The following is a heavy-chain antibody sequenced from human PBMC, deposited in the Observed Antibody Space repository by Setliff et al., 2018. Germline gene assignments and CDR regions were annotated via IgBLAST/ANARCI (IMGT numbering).Heavy chain of an antibody. D-gene: IGHD3-9*01. V-gene: IGHV4-59*08. CDR1: GASITSYY. Sequence: SETLSLTCRVSGASITSYYWSWIRQPPGKGLEWIAYIHNNGRIKYNPALESRVTISLDTSKNQFSLNLNSATAADTAVYYCARHALSFDSAWDVWGKGTTVTVSS. CDR2: IHNNGRI. CDR3: ARHALSFDSAWDV. J-gene: IGHJ6*04.